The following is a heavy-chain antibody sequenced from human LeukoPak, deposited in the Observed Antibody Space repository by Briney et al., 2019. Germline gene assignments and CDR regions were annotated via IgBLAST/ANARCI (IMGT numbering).Heavy chain of an antibody. CDR1: GYTFTSYG. D-gene: IGHD3-10*01. J-gene: IGHJ4*02. V-gene: IGHV1-18*01. CDR3: ARGPTRGGLWFGELFDDY. CDR2: ISAYNGNT. Sequence: SVKVSCKASGYTFTSYGISAVRQAPGQGLEGMGWISAYNGNTNYAQKLQGRVTMTTDTSTSTAYMELRSLRSDDSAVYYCARGPTRGGLWFGELFDDYWGQGTLVTVSS.